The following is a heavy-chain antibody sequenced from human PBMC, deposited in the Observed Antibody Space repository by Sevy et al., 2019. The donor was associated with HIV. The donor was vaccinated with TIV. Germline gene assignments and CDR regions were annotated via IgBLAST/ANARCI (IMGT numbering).Heavy chain of an antibody. CDR2: ISYDGSNK. J-gene: IGHJ6*02. V-gene: IGHV3-30*18. CDR1: GFTFSSFG. Sequence: GGSLRLSCAASGFTFSSFGMHWVRQAPGKGLEWVSFISYDGSNKNYADSVKDRLTVSRDKSKNTLYLQMNSLRAEDTAVYYCAKDLDYFEPTAGPSSLIYNYYYGLEDWGPGTTVTVSS. CDR3: AKDLDYFEPTAGPSSLIYNYYYGLED. D-gene: IGHD4-17*01.